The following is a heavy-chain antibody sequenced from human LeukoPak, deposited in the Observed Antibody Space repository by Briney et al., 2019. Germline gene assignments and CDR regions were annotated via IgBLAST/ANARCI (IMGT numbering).Heavy chain of an antibody. V-gene: IGHV1-8*01. Sequence: ASVKVSRKASGYTFSSFDLNWVRQATGQGLEWMGWIYPNSDTTVSAQEFQGRLTLTRNTSTSTAYMELSSLTSDDTAVYYCVRSVAGQGYWGQGTLVTVSS. J-gene: IGHJ4*02. CDR3: VRSVAGQGY. CDR2: IYPNSDTT. CDR1: GYTFSSFD. D-gene: IGHD6-19*01.